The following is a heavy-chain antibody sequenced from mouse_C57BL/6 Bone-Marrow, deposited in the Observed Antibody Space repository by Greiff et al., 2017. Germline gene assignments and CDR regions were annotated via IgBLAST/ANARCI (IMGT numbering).Heavy chain of an antibody. CDR1: GYAFTNYL. J-gene: IGHJ3*01. CDR2: INPGSGGT. V-gene: IGHV1-54*01. CDR3: ERSGIYYGNYAGFAY. Sequence: QVQLQQSGAELVRPGTSVKVSCKASGYAFTNYLIEWVKQRPGQGLEWIGVINPGSGGTNYNEKFKGKATLTADKSSSTAYMQLSSLTSEDSAVYFCERSGIYYGNYAGFAYWGQGTLVTVSA. D-gene: IGHD2-1*01.